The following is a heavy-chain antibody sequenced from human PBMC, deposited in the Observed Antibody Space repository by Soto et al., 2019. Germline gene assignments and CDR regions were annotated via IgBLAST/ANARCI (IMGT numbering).Heavy chain of an antibody. J-gene: IGHJ5*01. CDR1: CGSISSRNW. CDR3: ASHSGHVQDS. Sequence: SETLSLTCGVSCGSISSRNWWSWVRQPPGKGLEWIGEIFQGGTTHYNPSLKSRVTLSVDKSKNQLSLELRSVTAADTAVYYCASHSGHVQDSWGQGTLVTVSS. V-gene: IGHV4-4*02. CDR2: IFQGGTT. D-gene: IGHD5-12*01.